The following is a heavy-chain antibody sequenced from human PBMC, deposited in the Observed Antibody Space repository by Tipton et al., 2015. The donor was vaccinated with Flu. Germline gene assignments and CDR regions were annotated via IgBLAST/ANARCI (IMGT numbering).Heavy chain of an antibody. V-gene: IGHV6-1*01. CDR3: ALADPGPLGPLRS. Sequence: GLVKPSQTLSLTCAISGDSVSRRTAAWNWIRQSPTRGLEWLGRTYYTSQWYDDYASTVTGRITIGPDTSKNQVSLHLDSVTPDDTALYFCALADPGPLGPLRSWGQASLVTVSS. J-gene: IGHJ5*02. D-gene: IGHD2-8*02. CDR1: GDSVSRRTAA. CDR2: TYYTSQWYD.